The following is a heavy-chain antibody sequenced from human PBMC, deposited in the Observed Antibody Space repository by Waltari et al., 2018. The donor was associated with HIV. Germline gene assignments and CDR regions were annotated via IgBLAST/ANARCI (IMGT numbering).Heavy chain of an antibody. CDR1: VGPVNSGTYY. J-gene: IGHJ4*02. V-gene: IGHV4-61*01. CDR3: ARGGYGSPFHY. CDR2: IYYSGST. D-gene: IGHD1-1*01. Sequence: QVQLQESGPGLLKPSETLSLRCTVSVGPVNSGTYYWSWIRQPPGKGLEWIGYIYYSGSTNYNPSLQSRVTVSVDTSKNQFSLKLTSVTAADTAIYYCARGGYGSPFHYWGQGTPVTVSS.